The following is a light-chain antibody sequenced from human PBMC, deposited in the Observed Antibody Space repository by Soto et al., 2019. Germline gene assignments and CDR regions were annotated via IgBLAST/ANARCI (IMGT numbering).Light chain of an antibody. CDR3: SSYTSSSTLPSYV. J-gene: IGLJ1*01. V-gene: IGLV2-14*01. CDR1: SSDVGGYNY. CDR2: DVS. Sequence: LTQPASVSGSPGQSITISCTGTSSDVGGYNYVSWYQQHPGKAPKLMIYDVSNRPSGVSNRFSGSKSGNTASLTISGLQAEDEADYYYSSYTSSSTLPSYVFGTGTKVTVL.